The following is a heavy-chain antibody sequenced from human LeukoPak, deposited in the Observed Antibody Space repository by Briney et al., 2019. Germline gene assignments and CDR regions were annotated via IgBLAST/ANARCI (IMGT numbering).Heavy chain of an antibody. CDR2: IIPIFGTA. CDR1: GGTFSSYA. CDR3: ARDYWNDGHGMDV. Sequence: SVKVSCKASGGTFSSYAISWVRQAPGQGLEWMGGIIPIFGTANYAQKFQGRVTMTTDTSTSTAYMELRSLRSDDTAVYYCARDYWNDGHGMDVWGQGTTVTVSS. J-gene: IGHJ6*02. D-gene: IGHD1-1*01. V-gene: IGHV1-69*05.